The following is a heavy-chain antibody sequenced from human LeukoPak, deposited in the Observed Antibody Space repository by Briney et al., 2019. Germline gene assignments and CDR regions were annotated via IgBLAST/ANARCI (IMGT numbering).Heavy chain of an antibody. J-gene: IGHJ4*02. Sequence: GGSLRLSCAASGFTFSSHGMHWVRQAPGKGLEWVTVISYDGSNKYYAESVKGRFTISRDDSKNTLYLQMNSLRAEDTAVYYCARDPENGYSYGSVDYWGQGTLVTVSS. D-gene: IGHD5-18*01. CDR3: ARDPENGYSYGSVDY. V-gene: IGHV3-30*03. CDR1: GFTFSSHG. CDR2: ISYDGSNK.